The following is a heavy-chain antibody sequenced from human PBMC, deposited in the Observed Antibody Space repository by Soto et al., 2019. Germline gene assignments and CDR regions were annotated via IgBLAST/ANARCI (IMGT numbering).Heavy chain of an antibody. CDR3: AKGKYQLLNYFDY. D-gene: IGHD2-2*01. J-gene: IGHJ4*02. CDR2: IKQDGSEK. CDR1: GFTFSSYW. V-gene: IGHV3-7*01. Sequence: PGGSLRLSCAASGFTFSSYWMSWVRQAPGKGLEWVANIKQDGSEKYYVDSVKGRFTISRDNAKNSLYLQMNSLRAEDTAVYYCAKGKYQLLNYFDYWGQGTLVTVSS.